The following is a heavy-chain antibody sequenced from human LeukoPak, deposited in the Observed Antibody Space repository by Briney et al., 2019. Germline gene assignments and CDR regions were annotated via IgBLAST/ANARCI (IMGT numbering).Heavy chain of an antibody. CDR1: GGSISSGGYY. D-gene: IGHD3-22*01. J-gene: IGHJ4*02. Sequence: KPSQTLSLTCIVSGGSISSGGYYWRWIRQHPGRGLEWIVYIYYSGSTYYNPSLKSRVTISVDTSKNQFSLKLSSVTAADTAVYYCARGVISGYYYGDEGWGQGTLVTVSS. CDR2: IYYSGST. CDR3: ARGVISGYYYGDEG. V-gene: IGHV4-31*03.